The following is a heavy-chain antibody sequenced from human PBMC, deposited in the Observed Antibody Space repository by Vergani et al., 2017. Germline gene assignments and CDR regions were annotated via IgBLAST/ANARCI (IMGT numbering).Heavy chain of an antibody. CDR1: GFTFDDYA. CDR2: IRWNSGRI. Sequence: EVQLVESGGGLVQPGRSLRLSCAASGFTFDDYAMHWVRQAPGKGLEWVSGIRWNSGRIGYADSVKGRFTISRDNAKNALYLQMNSLRAEDTALYYCAKDISQYCSSTSCYYYYYGMDVWGQGTTVTVSS. J-gene: IGHJ6*02. CDR3: AKDISQYCSSTSCYYYYYGMDV. D-gene: IGHD2-2*01. V-gene: IGHV3-9*01.